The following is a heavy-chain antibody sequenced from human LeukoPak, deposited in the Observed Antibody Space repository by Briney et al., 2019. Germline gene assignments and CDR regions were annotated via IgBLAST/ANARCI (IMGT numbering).Heavy chain of an antibody. CDR3: ARHEVSHIAVAHMDV. CDR1: GGSISSYY. D-gene: IGHD6-19*01. CDR2: IYTSGST. J-gene: IGHJ6*03. Sequence: SETLSLTCTVSGGSISSYYWSWIRQPPGKGLEWIGYIYTSGSTNYNPSLKSRVTISVDTSKNQFSLKLSSVTAADTAVYYCARHEVSHIAVAHMDVWGKGTTVTVSS. V-gene: IGHV4-4*09.